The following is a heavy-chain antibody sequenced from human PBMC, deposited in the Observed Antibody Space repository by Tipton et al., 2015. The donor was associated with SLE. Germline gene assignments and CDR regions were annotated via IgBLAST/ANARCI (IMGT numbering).Heavy chain of an antibody. V-gene: IGHV4-39*07. CDR1: GGSVISTFYY. D-gene: IGHD2-21*02. Sequence: TLSLTCTVSGGSVISTFYYWAWVRQAPGKGLEWIGSVHYRGNTLYNPSLVSRVTISVDTSNNQFSLKLTSVTAADTAVYLWARDVPDSRVTRGPFDIWGHGTMVIVSS. J-gene: IGHJ3*02. CDR3: ARDVPDSRVTRGPFDI. CDR2: VHYRGNT.